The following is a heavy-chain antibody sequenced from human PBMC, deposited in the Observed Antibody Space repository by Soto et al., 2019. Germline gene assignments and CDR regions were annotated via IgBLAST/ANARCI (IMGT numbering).Heavy chain of an antibody. CDR3: ARASTYYYDGPGGGYYYYGMDV. Sequence: KPSETLSLTCTVSGGSISSYYWSWMRQPPGKGLEWIGYIYYSGSTNYNPSLKSRVTISVDTSKNQFSLKLSSVTAADTAVYYCARASTYYYDGPGGGYYYYGMDVWGQGTTVTVSS. CDR1: GGSISSYY. D-gene: IGHD3-22*01. V-gene: IGHV4-59*01. CDR2: IYYSGST. J-gene: IGHJ6*02.